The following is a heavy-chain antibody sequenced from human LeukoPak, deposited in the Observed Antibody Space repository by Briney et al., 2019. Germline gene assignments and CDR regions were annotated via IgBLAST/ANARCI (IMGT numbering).Heavy chain of an antibody. Sequence: GGSLRLSFAASGFTFDDYAMHSVRQAPGKGLEWVSGISWNSGSIGYADSVKGRFTFSRDNAKNSLYLQMNSVRAEDTAVYYCAVLTYQLLDYYFDYWGQGTLVTVSS. J-gene: IGHJ4*02. CDR3: AVLTYQLLDYYFDY. V-gene: IGHV3-9*01. CDR1: GFTFDDYA. D-gene: IGHD2-2*01. CDR2: ISWNSGSI.